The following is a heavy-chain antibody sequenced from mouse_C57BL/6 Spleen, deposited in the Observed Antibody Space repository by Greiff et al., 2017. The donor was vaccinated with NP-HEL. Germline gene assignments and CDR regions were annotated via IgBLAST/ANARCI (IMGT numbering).Heavy chain of an antibody. CDR2: IYPGDGDT. J-gene: IGHJ2*01. CDR1: GYAFSSSW. V-gene: IGHV1-82*01. CDR3: ARGDGYHYFDY. D-gene: IGHD2-3*01. Sequence: MQQSGPELVKPGASVKISCKASGYAFSSSWMNWVKQRPGKGLEWIGRIYPGDGDTNYNGKFKGKATLTADKSSSTAYMQLSSLTSEDSAVYFCARGDGYHYFDYWGQGTTLTVSS.